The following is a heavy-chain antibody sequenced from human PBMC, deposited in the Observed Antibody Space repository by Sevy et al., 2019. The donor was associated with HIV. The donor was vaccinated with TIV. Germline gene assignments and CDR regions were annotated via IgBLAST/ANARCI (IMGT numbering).Heavy chain of an antibody. CDR1: GYSLTDLS. Sequence: ASVKVSCKVSGYSLTDLSMYWVRQAPGIGLEWMGRFHPEDGETIYAQKFQGRVTMTENTSRDTAYMELSSLRSEDTAMYYCATTREYYSDNSGYIDYWGQGTLVTVSS. CDR3: ATTREYYSDNSGYIDY. D-gene: IGHD3-22*01. J-gene: IGHJ4*02. CDR2: FHPEDGET. V-gene: IGHV1-24*01.